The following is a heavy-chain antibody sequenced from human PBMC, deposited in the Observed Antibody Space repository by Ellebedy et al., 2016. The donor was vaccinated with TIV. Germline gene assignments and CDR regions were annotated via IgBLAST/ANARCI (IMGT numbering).Heavy chain of an antibody. V-gene: IGHV3-30*18. CDR3: AKGFISCSSTSCYGFDY. CDR1: GFTFSSYG. J-gene: IGHJ4*02. D-gene: IGHD2-2*01. CDR2: ISYDGSNK. Sequence: GESLKISXAASGFTFSSYGMHWVRQAPGKGLEWVAVISYDGSNKYYADSVKGRFTISRDNSKNTLYLQMNSLRAEDTAVYYCAKGFISCSSTSCYGFDYWGQGTLVTVSS.